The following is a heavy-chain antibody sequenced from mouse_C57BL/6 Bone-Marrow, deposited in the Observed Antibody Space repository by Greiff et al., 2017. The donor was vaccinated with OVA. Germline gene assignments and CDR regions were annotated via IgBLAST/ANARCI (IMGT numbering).Heavy chain of an antibody. J-gene: IGHJ4*01. CDR2: IHPNSGST. CDR1: GYTFTSYW. CDR3: ARRGPITTVVASYYYAMGY. D-gene: IGHD1-1*01. V-gene: IGHV1-64*01. Sequence: QVQLQQPGAELVKPGASVKLSCKASGYTFTSYWMHWVKQRPGQGLEWIGMIHPNSGSTNYNEKFKSKATLTVDKSSSTAYMQLSSLTSTDSAVYYCARRGPITTVVASYYYAMGYWGQGTSVTVSS.